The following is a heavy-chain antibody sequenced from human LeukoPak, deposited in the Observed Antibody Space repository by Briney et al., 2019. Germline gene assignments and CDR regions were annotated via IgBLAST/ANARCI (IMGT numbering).Heavy chain of an antibody. CDR2: LYSGGGT. D-gene: IGHD3-22*01. Sequence: PGGSLRLSCAASGFTVSSNYMTWVRQAPGKGLEWVSILYSGGGTYYADSVKGRFTISRDNSKNTLYLQMNSLRAEDTAVYYCARGSGDCNGYYFDYWGQGTLVTVSS. CDR3: ARGSGDCNGYYFDY. J-gene: IGHJ4*02. CDR1: GFTVSSNY. V-gene: IGHV3-53*01.